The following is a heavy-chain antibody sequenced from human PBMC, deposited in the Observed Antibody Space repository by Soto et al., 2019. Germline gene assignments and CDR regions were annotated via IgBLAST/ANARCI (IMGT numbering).Heavy chain of an antibody. D-gene: IGHD1-26*01. V-gene: IGHV3-21*01. Sequence: GSLRLSCAASGFTFSSYSMNWVRQAPGKGLEWVSSITSSTGYIDYADSVKGRFTISRDNAKNSLYLQMNSLRAEDTAVYYCARLRGSYDFDYWGQGPLVTVS. J-gene: IGHJ4*02. CDR1: GFTFSSYS. CDR3: ARLRGSYDFDY. CDR2: ITSSTGYI.